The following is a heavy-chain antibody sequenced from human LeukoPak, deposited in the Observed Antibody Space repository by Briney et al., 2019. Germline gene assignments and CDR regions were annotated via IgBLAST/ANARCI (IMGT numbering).Heavy chain of an antibody. CDR2: IYHGGST. Sequence: SETLSLTCAVSGGSITSSNWWSWVRQAPGKRLEWIGEIYHGGSTSYTPSLKSRLTISVDKSKNQFSLELRSVTAADTAIYYCTRPAVADAFDIWGPGTMVTVSS. CDR1: GGSITSSNW. CDR3: TRPAVADAFDI. V-gene: IGHV4-4*02. D-gene: IGHD6-19*01. J-gene: IGHJ3*02.